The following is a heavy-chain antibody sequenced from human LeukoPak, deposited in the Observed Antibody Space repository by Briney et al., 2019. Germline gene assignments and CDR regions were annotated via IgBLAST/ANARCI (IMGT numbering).Heavy chain of an antibody. V-gene: IGHV3-48*02. D-gene: IGHD4-17*01. J-gene: IGHJ4*02. Sequence: GGSLRLSCAASGLTFSSYAMNWVRQAPGKGLEWVSYISFSSSTVYYADSVKGRFTTSRDNAKNSLYLQMNSLRDDGTAVYYCARGETAVTSSLNYWGQGTLVTVSS. CDR1: GLTFSSYA. CDR2: ISFSSSTV. CDR3: ARGETAVTSSLNY.